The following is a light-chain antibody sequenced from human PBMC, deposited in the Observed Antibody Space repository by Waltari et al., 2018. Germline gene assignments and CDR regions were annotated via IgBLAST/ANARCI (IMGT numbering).Light chain of an antibody. CDR3: QTWDAGIVL. Sequence: QLVLTQSPSASASLGASVKLTCTLSSGHNSYAIAWHQQQPEKGPRYLMQLNGDGSHNKGDGVPDRFSGSSSGAERYLTISSLQSEDEADYYCQTWDAGIVLFGGGTKLTVL. CDR1: SGHNSYA. CDR2: LNGDGSH. V-gene: IGLV4-69*01. J-gene: IGLJ2*01.